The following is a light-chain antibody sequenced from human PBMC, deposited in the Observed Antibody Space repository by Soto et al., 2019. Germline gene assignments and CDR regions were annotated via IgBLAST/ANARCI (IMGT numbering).Light chain of an antibody. J-gene: IGKJ1*01. CDR2: GAS. V-gene: IGKV3-20*01. Sequence: EIVLTQSPGTLSLSPGERATLSCRASQRVSSSYLAWYQQKPGQAPRPLIYGASSRATGIPNRFSGSGSGTDFALTISSLEPEDVAVYYCQQYGSSPWTFGQGTKVEIK. CDR3: QQYGSSPWT. CDR1: QRVSSSY.